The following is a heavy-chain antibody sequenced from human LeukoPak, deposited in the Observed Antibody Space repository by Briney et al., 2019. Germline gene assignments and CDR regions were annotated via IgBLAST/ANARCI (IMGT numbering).Heavy chain of an antibody. V-gene: IGHV3-7*01. CDR3: ARESYDILTGYYAFDI. CDR1: GFSFTTYW. CDR2: INQDESSQ. D-gene: IGHD3-9*01. J-gene: IGHJ3*02. Sequence: PGGSLRLSCAASGFSFTTYWMGWVRPAPGKGLEWVANINQDESSQYYVDAVRGRFTISRDNAKNSLNLQMNSLRAEATAVYYCARESYDILTGYYAFDIWGQGTMVTVSS.